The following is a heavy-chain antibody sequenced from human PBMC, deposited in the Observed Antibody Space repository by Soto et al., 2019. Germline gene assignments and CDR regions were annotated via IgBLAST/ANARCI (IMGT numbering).Heavy chain of an antibody. D-gene: IGHD3-22*01. J-gene: IGHJ5*02. CDR2: IFPSDSDT. CDR1: GYKFTSSW. Sequence: SGESLKISCXTSGYKFTSSWIAWVRQMPGKGLEWMGIIFPSDSDTRYSPSFQGQVTISADRSTSTVFLQWASLKASDTAVYFCARKDKSGYFNWFDPWGQGTLVTVSS. V-gene: IGHV5-51*01. CDR3: ARKDKSGYFNWFDP.